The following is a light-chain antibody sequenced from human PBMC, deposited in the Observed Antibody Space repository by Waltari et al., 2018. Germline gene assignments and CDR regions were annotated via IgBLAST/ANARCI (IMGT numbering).Light chain of an antibody. V-gene: IGLV2-14*03. CDR2: DVS. Sequence: SALTQPASVSGSPGQSITISCTGVVRDIGTHQYVSWYQQHPGKAPKLIIYDVSHRPSGVSNRFSGSKSGSSASLTISGLQAEDEADYYCCSYTSSTSVTFGGGTKVTVL. J-gene: IGLJ2*01. CDR3: CSYTSSTSVT. CDR1: VRDIGTHQY.